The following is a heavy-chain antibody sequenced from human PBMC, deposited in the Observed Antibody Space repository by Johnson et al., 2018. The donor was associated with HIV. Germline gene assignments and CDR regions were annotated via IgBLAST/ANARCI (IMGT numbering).Heavy chain of an antibody. Sequence: QVQLVESGGGVVQPGRSLRLSCAASGFTFSSYAMHWVRQAPGKGLAWVAVISYDASNKYYADSVKGRFTISRDNSKNTLYMQMNSLRAEDTAVYYCARDNPSRMAAAFDIWGQGTMVTVSS. CDR2: ISYDASNK. CDR3: ARDNPSRMAAAFDI. CDR1: GFTFSSYA. V-gene: IGHV3-30*04. D-gene: IGHD1-14*01. J-gene: IGHJ3*02.